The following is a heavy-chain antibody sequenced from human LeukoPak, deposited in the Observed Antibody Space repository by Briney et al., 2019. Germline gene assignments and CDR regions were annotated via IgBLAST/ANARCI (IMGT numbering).Heavy chain of an antibody. CDR1: GYTFSDYY. V-gene: IGHV1-2*02. D-gene: IGHD4-23*01. J-gene: IGHJ6*02. CDR2: INLNGGGT. Sequence: GASVRVSCKASGYTFSDYYMHWVRQAPGQGLEWMGWINLNGGGTNYAQKFQGRVTMTRDTSTNTAYMELKSLISDDTAVYFCAMSDPPPRWGVLDVWGQGTTVTVSS. CDR3: AMSDPPPRWGVLDV.